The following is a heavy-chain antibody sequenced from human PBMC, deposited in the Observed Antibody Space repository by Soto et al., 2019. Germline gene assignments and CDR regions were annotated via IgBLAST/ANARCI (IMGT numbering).Heavy chain of an antibody. CDR3: ARDRGYDSSGYYYYYYGMDV. CDR1: GGSISSYY. J-gene: IGHJ6*02. CDR2: IYYSGST. Sequence: SETLSLTCTVSGGSISSYYWSWIQQPPGRGLEWIGYIYYSGSTNYNPSLKSRVTISVDTSKNQFSLKLSSVTAADTAVYYCARDRGYDSSGYYYYYYGMDVWGQGTTVTVSS. D-gene: IGHD3-22*01. V-gene: IGHV4-59*01.